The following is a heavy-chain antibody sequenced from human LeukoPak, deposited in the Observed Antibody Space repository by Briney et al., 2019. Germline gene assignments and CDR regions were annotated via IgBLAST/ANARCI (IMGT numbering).Heavy chain of an antibody. Sequence: SETLSLTCIVSGGSISSYYWSWIRQPPGKGLEWLGYIYYSGSSNYNPSLKSRVTMSADTSKNQFSLKLSSVTAADTAVYYCARVPRSYYYYYYMDVWGKGTTVTVSS. CDR2: IYYSGSS. CDR1: GGSISSYY. CDR3: ARVPRSYYYYYYMDV. J-gene: IGHJ6*03. V-gene: IGHV4-59*01.